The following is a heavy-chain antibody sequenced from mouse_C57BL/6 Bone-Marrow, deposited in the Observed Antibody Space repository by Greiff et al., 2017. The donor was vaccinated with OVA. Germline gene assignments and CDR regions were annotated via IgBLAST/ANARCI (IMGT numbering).Heavy chain of an antibody. CDR3: TRSTMDY. J-gene: IGHJ4*01. CDR2: IDPETGGT. CDR1: GYTFTDYE. V-gene: IGHV1-15*01. Sequence: VQRQQSGAELVRPGASVTLSCKASGYTFTDYEMHWVKQTPVHGLEWIGAIDPETGGTAYNQKFKGKAILTADKSSSTAYMELRSLTSEDSAVYYCTRSTMDYWGQGTSVTVSS.